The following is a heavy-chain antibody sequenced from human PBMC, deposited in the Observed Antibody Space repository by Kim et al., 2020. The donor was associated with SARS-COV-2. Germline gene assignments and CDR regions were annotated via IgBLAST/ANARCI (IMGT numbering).Heavy chain of an antibody. CDR1: GYRFASYL. CDR2: INPSGGTT. D-gene: IGHD1-7*01. CDR3: ARDQSGTTRGFDF. J-gene: IGHJ4*02. Sequence: ASVKVSCKASGYRFASYLMHWVRQAPGQGLEWMGIINPSGGTTDYAQKFQGRVTMARDTSTSTVYLEVSSLRSEDTAVYYCARDQSGTTRGFDFWGQGSL. V-gene: IGHV1-46*01.